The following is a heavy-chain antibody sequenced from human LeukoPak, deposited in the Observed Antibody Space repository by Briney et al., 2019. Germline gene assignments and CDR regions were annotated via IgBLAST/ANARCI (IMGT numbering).Heavy chain of an antibody. Sequence: SETLSLTCTVSGGSISSSSYYWGWIRQPPGKGLEWIGSIYYSGSTYYNPSLKSRVTISVDTSKNQFSLKLSSVAAADTAVYYCARDRGIVGAVDYWGQGTLVTVSS. D-gene: IGHD1-26*01. CDR3: ARDRGIVGAVDY. CDR1: GGSISSSSYY. J-gene: IGHJ4*02. CDR2: IYYSGST. V-gene: IGHV4-39*02.